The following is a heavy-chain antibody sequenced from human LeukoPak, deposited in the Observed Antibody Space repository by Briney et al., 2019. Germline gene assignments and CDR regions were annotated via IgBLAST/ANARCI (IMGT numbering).Heavy chain of an antibody. CDR1: GYTFTSYA. CDR3: ARDEARITIFGVAGYFDY. J-gene: IGHJ4*02. D-gene: IGHD3-3*01. V-gene: IGHV1-3*01. CDR2: INAGNGNT. Sequence: ASVKVSCKASGYTFTSYAMHWVRQAPGQRLEWMGWINAGNGNTKYSQKFQGRVTITRDTSTSTAYMVLSSLRSEDTAVYYCARDEARITIFGVAGYFDYWGQGTLVTVSS.